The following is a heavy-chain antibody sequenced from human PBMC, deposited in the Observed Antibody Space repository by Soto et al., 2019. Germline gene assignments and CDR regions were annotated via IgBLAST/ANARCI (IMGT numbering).Heavy chain of an antibody. J-gene: IGHJ4*02. Sequence: PSETLSLTCAVSGGSFSKYYWSWIRQPPGRGLEWIGEVNHVENTNYNPSLKSRVTMSLDTSTKQFSLKLTSVTAADTAVYYCRKWFADSLRDYWGQGTLVTVSS. CDR3: RKWFADSLRDY. CDR1: GGSFSKYY. V-gene: IGHV4-34*01. CDR2: VNHVENT. D-gene: IGHD3-10*01.